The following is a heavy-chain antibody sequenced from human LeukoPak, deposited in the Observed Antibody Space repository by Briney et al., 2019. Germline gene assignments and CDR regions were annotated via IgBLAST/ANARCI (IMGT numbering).Heavy chain of an antibody. CDR3: AREYDILSGGTWFDY. CDR1: GGSISSSSYY. Sequence: PSETLPLTCTVSGGSISSSSYYWGWIRQPPGKGLEWIGSIYYSGSTYYNPSLKSRVTISVDTSKNQFSLKLSSVTAADTAVYYCAREYDILSGGTWFDYWGQGTLVTVSS. CDR2: IYYSGST. V-gene: IGHV4-39*07. J-gene: IGHJ4*02. D-gene: IGHD3-9*01.